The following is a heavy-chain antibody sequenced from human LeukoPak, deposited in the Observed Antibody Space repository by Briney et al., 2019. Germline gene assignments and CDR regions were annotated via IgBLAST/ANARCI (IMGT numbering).Heavy chain of an antibody. Sequence: SETLSLTCTVSGGSISSSSYYWGWIRQPPGKGLEWIESIYYSGSTYYNPSLKSRVTISVDTSKNQFSLKLSSVTAADTAVYYCARALDCSSTSCSTYYMDVWGKGTTVTVSS. J-gene: IGHJ6*03. CDR2: IYYSGST. CDR1: GGSISSSSYY. CDR3: ARALDCSSTSCSTYYMDV. V-gene: IGHV4-39*01. D-gene: IGHD2-2*01.